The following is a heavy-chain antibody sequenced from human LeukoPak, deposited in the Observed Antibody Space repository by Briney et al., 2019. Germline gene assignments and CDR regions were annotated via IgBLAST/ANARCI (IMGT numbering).Heavy chain of an antibody. CDR2: INKEGREK. V-gene: IGHV3-7*01. CDR1: GFTFSSYW. Sequence: PVGSLRLSCAASGFTFSSYWMSWVRQAPGKGREWVANINKEGREKYSVGSLKGRFTISIDNAKNSLYMKMNSLRAEDTAVYSCARVMSASVWRSYGSYYYYYHLDIWGKGNPVTVSS. D-gene: IGHD3-16*01. CDR3: ARVMSASVWRSYGSYYYYYHLDI. J-gene: IGHJ6*03.